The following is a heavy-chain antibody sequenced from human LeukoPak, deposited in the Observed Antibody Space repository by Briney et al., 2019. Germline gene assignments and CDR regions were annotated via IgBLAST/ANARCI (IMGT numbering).Heavy chain of an antibody. CDR2: IYDIGST. Sequence: SETLSLTCTVSGGSISSYYWSWIRQPPGKGLEWIGNIYDIGSTNYNPSLKSRVTISAVTSRSQFSLRLSSVTAADTAVYYCAREQWGLVDHWGQGTLVIVSS. D-gene: IGHD1-26*01. V-gene: IGHV4-59*01. CDR3: AREQWGLVDH. CDR1: GGSISSYY. J-gene: IGHJ5*02.